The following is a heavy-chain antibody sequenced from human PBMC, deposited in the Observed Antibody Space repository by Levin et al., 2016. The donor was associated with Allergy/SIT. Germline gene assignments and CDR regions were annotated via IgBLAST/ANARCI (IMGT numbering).Heavy chain of an antibody. CDR2: ISSRSGTI. CDR1: GFTFSDHY. D-gene: IGHD6-19*01. Sequence: GESLKISCAASGFTFSDHYMSWVRQAPGKGLEWVSYISSRSGTIYYADSVKGRFTISRDNAKNSLYLQMNSLRAEDTAVYYCARDGSGSYYFDFWGQGTLVTVSS. V-gene: IGHV3-11*01. CDR3: ARDGSGSYYFDF. J-gene: IGHJ4*02.